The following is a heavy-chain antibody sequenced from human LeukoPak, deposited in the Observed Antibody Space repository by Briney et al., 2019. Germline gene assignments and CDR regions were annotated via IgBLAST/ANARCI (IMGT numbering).Heavy chain of an antibody. CDR2: IYYSGST. CDR3: ARVPYYYGSGSALDN. CDR1: GGSISSYY. D-gene: IGHD3-10*01. J-gene: IGHJ4*02. V-gene: IGHV4-59*01. Sequence: SETLSLTCTVSGGSISSYYWSWIRQPPGKGLEWIGYIYYSGSTNYNPSLKSRVTISVDTSKNQFSLKLSSVTAADTAVYYCARVPYYYGSGSALDNWGQGTLVTVSS.